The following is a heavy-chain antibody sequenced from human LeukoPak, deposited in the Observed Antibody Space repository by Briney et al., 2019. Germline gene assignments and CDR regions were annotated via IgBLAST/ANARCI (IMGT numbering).Heavy chain of an antibody. J-gene: IGHJ4*02. V-gene: IGHV3-30*04. Sequence: PGRSLRLSSVDSGFTFRSYTLHWCRQAPGKGLEWVAVMSYDGSHKFHADSVKGRFTISRDNSKNTLYLQMNSLRTEDTAIYFRARDVGGYAFAYGVQGTLVTVSS. CDR2: MSYDGSHK. D-gene: IGHD5-12*01. CDR1: GFTFRSYT. CDR3: ARDVGGYAFAY.